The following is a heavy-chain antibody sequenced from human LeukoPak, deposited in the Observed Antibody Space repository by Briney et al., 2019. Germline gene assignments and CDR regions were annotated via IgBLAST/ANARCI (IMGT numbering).Heavy chain of an antibody. D-gene: IGHD3-10*01. J-gene: IGHJ4*02. CDR3: ARGSGAQKIDY. Sequence: ASETLSLTCAVYGGSFSGYYWSWIRQPPGKGLEWTGEINHSGSTNYNPSLKSRVTISVDTSKNQFSLKLSSVTAADTAVYYCARGSGAQKIDYWGQGTLVTVSS. CDR2: INHSGST. CDR1: GGSFSGYY. V-gene: IGHV4-34*01.